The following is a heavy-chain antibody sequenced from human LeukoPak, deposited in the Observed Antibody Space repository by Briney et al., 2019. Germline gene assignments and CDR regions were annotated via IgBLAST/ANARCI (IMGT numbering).Heavy chain of an antibody. V-gene: IGHV3-30*18. D-gene: IGHD2-21*02. CDR3: AKFHSPGRVTHFYWYFDL. Sequence: GGSLRLSCAASGFTFSSYGMHRVRQAPGKGLEWVAVISFDGSNKYYVDSVKGRFTISRDNSKNTLYLQMNSLRAEDTAVYYCAKFHSPGRVTHFYWYFDLWGRGTLVTVSS. J-gene: IGHJ2*01. CDR1: GFTFSSYG. CDR2: ISFDGSNK.